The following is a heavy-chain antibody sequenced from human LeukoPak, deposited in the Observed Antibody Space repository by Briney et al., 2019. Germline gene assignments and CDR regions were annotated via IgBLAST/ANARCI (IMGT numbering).Heavy chain of an antibody. J-gene: IGHJ4*02. D-gene: IGHD3-10*01. CDR1: GGSFSTYY. CDR3: ARVYSYYGSGSYYYYFDY. V-gene: IGHV4-59*01. Sequence: SETLSLTCTVSGGSFSTYYWSWIRQPPGKGLEWIGYLYYSGSTNYNPSLKSRVTISVDTSKNQFSLRLSSATAADTAVYYCARVYSYYGSGSYYYYFDYWGQGALVTVSS. CDR2: LYYSGST.